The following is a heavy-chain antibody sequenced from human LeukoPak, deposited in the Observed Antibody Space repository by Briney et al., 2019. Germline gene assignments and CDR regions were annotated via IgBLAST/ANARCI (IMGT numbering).Heavy chain of an antibody. Sequence: ASVKVSCKASGGTFSNYAISWVRQAPGQGLEWMGGIIPIFGTANYAQKFQGRVTITADESTSTAYMELSSLRSEDTAVYYCARGNPYCSSTSCWTEAFDIWGQGTMVAVSS. J-gene: IGHJ3*02. CDR2: IIPIFGTA. D-gene: IGHD2-2*01. V-gene: IGHV1-69*01. CDR1: GGTFSNYA. CDR3: ARGNPYCSSTSCWTEAFDI.